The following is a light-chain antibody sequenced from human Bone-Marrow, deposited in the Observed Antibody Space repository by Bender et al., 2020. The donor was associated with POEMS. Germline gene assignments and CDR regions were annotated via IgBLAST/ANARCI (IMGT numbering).Light chain of an antibody. CDR3: AAGDAGLSGGV. V-gene: IGLV2-11*01. Sequence: QSALTQPRSVSGSPGQSVTISCTGTSSDVGAYDYVSWYQQEPGKAPKLIIFDVSKRPSGVPDRFSGSKSDNTASLTISGLQADDEAEYYCAAGDAGLSGGVFGGGTKLSVL. J-gene: IGLJ3*02. CDR1: SSDVGAYDY. CDR2: DVS.